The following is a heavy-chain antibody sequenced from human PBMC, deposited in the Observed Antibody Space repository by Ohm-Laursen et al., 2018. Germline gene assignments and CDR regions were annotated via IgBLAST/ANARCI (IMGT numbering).Heavy chain of an antibody. D-gene: IGHD4-17*01. J-gene: IGHJ4*02. Sequence: ASVKVSCKASGYTLTSYYMHWVRQAPGQGLEWMGWISAYNGNTNYAQKLQGRVTMTTDTSTSTAYMELRSLRSDDTAVYYCARAGDYGDYEFGFDYWGQGTLVTVSS. CDR2: ISAYNGNT. CDR1: GYTLTSYY. CDR3: ARAGDYGDYEFGFDY. V-gene: IGHV1-18*04.